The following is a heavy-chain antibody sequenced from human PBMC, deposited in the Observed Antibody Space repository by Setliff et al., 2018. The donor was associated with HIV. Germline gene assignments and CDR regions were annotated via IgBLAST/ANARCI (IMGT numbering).Heavy chain of an antibody. CDR3: ARKTEYYYDTSGFNPYAFDN. CDR1: GGSFSGYY. J-gene: IGHJ3*02. CDR2: IHYSGST. V-gene: IGHV4-34*01. Sequence: SETLSLTCAVYGGSFSGYYWSWIRQPPGKGLEWIGEIHYSGSTNYSPSLKSRVTISVDTSKNQFSLRLNSVIAADTAVYYCARKTEYYYDTSGFNPYAFDNWGQGTMVTVSS. D-gene: IGHD3-22*01.